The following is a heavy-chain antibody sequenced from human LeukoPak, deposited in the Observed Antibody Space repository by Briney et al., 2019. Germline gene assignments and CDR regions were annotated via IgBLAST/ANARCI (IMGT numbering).Heavy chain of an antibody. V-gene: IGHV4-59*01. J-gene: IGHJ4*02. D-gene: IGHD6-19*01. CDR2: IYDTGST. CDR1: GDSISRYQ. CDR3: ARDSAWSYLDY. Sequence: SETLSLTCTVSGDSISRYQWTWIRQPPGKGLEWIGYIYDTGSTNHNPSLKSRVAISVDTSKNQFSLKLSSVTAADTAVYYCARDSAWSYLDYRGQGTLVTVSS.